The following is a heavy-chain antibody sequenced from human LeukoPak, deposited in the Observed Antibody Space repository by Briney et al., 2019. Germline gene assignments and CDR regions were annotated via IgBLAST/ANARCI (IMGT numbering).Heavy chain of an antibody. CDR3: ARGVIGDGWYNY. CDR2: INHSGST. CDR1: GGSFSGYY. Sequence: SETLSLTCAVYGGSFSGYYWSWIRQPPGKGLEWIGEINHSGSTNYNPSLKSRVTISVDTSKNQFSLKLSSVTAADTAVYYCARGVIGDGWYNYWGQGTLVTVSS. V-gene: IGHV4-34*01. D-gene: IGHD6-19*01. J-gene: IGHJ4*02.